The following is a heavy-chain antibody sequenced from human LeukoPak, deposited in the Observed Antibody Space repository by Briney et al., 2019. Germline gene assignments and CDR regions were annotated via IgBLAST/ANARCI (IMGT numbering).Heavy chain of an antibody. CDR3: ARWLGGSYRPFDY. D-gene: IGHD1-26*01. CDR1: GFTFSNYA. Sequence: GGSLRLSCAASGFTFSNYAMNWVRQAPGKGLEWVSSISSSSSYIYYADSVKGRFTISRDNAKNSLYLQMNSLRAEDTAVYYCARWLGGSYRPFDYWGQGTLVTVSS. V-gene: IGHV3-21*01. J-gene: IGHJ4*02. CDR2: ISSSSSYI.